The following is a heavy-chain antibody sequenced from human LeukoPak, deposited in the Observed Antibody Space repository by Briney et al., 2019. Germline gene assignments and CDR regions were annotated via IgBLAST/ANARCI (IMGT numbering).Heavy chain of an antibody. CDR3: ARTTYYDFWSGPRGYYYYGMDV. J-gene: IGHJ6*02. D-gene: IGHD3-3*01. V-gene: IGHV1-46*01. CDR2: INPSGGST. Sequence: ASVKVSCKASGYTFTSYYMHWVRQAPGQGLEWMGIINPSGGSTSYAQKFQGRVTMTRDTSTSTVYMELRSLRSDDTAVYYCARTTYYDFWSGPRGYYYYGMDVWGQGTTVTVSS. CDR1: GYTFTSYY.